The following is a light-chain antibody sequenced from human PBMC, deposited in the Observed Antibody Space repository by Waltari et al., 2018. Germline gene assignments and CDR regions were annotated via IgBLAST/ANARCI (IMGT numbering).Light chain of an antibody. J-gene: IGKJ1*01. CDR3: HQFSDAWWT. CDR1: QSVLYKSTGRNY. CDR2: WGS. Sequence: DIVLTQSPDSLTLSLGERATITCNSSQSVLYKSTGRNYFAWYQHKAGQPPKLLVYWGSTRAAVVPDRFSGSGFGTQFTLTISSLQPEDVAVYYCHQFSDAWWTFGQGTKVAIK. V-gene: IGKV4-1*01.